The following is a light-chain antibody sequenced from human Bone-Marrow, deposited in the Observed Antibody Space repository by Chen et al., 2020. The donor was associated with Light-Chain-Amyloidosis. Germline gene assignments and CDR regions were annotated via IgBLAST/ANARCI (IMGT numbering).Light chain of an antibody. CDR2: GAS. CDR1: QNVGSS. J-gene: IGKJ2*01. Sequence: EVVMMQSTVTLSLSPGERATLSCRASQNVGSSLAWYQQKPGQAPRLLIHGASTRATDIPARFSGSGSGTEFIFSISGLQSEDFAVYYCHQYNNWPYTFGQGTKLEIK. V-gene: IGKV3D-15*01. CDR3: HQYNNWPYT.